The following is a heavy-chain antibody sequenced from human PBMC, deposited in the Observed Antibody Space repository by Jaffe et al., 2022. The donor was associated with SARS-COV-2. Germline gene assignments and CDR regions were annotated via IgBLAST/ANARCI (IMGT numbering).Heavy chain of an antibody. CDR1: GFTFDDYA. CDR3: AKDKSSRGSADAFDI. V-gene: IGHV3-9*01. J-gene: IGHJ3*02. Sequence: EVQLVESGGGLVQPGRSLRLSCAASGFTFDDYAMHWVRQAPGKGLEWVSGISWNSGSIGYADSVKGRFTISRDNAKNSLYLQMNSLRAEDTALYYCAKDKSSRGSADAFDIWGQGTMVTVSS. CDR2: ISWNSGSI. D-gene: IGHD2-15*01.